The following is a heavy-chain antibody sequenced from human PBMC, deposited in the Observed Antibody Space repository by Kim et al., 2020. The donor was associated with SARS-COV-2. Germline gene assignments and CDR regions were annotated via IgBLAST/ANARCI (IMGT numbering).Heavy chain of an antibody. CDR1: GFTFDDYA. J-gene: IGHJ6*03. CDR3: AKAKTGDDWFMDV. Sequence: SLRLSCAASGFTFDDYAMHWVRQLPGKGLEWVSRISWNSGRIGYADSVEGRFTISRDNAKDSLYLQMNSLRVEDTALYYCAKAKTGDDWFMDVWGKGTTVTVSS. V-gene: IGHV3-9*01. D-gene: IGHD3-9*01. CDR2: ISWNSGRI.